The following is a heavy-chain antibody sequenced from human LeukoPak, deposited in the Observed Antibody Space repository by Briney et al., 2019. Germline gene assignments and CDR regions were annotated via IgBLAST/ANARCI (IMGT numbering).Heavy chain of an antibody. J-gene: IGHJ6*03. D-gene: IGHD5-18*01. Sequence: PSETLSLTCAVSGSSISSDYYWGWIRQPPGKGLVWIGTIYHSGSTYYNPSLKSRVTISVDTSKNQFSLKLSSVTAADTAVYYCARTQLAYYYYYMDVWGKGTTVTVSS. CDR3: ARTQLAYYYYYMDV. V-gene: IGHV4-38-2*01. CDR1: GSSISSDYY. CDR2: IYHSGST.